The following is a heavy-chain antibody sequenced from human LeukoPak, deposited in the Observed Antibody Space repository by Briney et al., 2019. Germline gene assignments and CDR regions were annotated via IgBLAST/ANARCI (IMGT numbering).Heavy chain of an antibody. CDR1: GGSISSGGYS. CDR3: ARSNPGYGDVYDY. V-gene: IGHV4-30-2*01. CDR2: ICHSGST. J-gene: IGHJ4*02. D-gene: IGHD4-17*01. Sequence: SQTLSLTCAVSGGSISSGGYSWSWIRQPPGKGLEWIGYICHSGSTYYNPSLKSRVTISVDRSKHQFSLKLSSVTAADTAVYYCARSNPGYGDVYDYWGQGTLVTVSS.